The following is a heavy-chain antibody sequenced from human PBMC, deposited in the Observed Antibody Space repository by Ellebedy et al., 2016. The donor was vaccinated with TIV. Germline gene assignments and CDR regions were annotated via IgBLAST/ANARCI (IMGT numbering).Heavy chain of an antibody. V-gene: IGHV3-53*01. Sequence: ESLKISCTASGFTVGNNYMNRLCQAPRKGLEWDALIYNGGDTVYADSVKGRFTISRDSSKNTLYLQMNSLRAEDTAVYYCARDPPGIAASGPYKWGQGTLVTVSS. CDR3: ARDPPGIAASGPYK. D-gene: IGHD6-13*01. J-gene: IGHJ4*02. CDR1: GFTVGNNY. CDR2: IYNGGDT.